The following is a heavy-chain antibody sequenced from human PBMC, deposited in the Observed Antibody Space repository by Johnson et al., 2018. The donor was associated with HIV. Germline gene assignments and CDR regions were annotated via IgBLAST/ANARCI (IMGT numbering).Heavy chain of an antibody. J-gene: IGHJ3*02. CDR2: ISYDGTDK. CDR3: VRGRISTVVVDLRGGGFDI. CDR1: GFRFTSYG. Sequence: QMQLVESGGGVVQPGRSLRLSCVASGFRFTSYGIHWVRQAPGKGLEWVAVISYDGTDKYYAESVKGRFTISRDNSKNTLHLQMNSLRTEDTAVYYCVRGRISTVVVDLRGGGFDIWGQGTLVTVSS. D-gene: IGHD2-2*01. V-gene: IGHV3-30*19.